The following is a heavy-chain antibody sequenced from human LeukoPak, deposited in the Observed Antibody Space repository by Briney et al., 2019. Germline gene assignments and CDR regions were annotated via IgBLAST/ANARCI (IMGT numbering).Heavy chain of an antibody. V-gene: IGHV3-21*01. D-gene: IGHD3-10*01. Sequence: GGSLRLSCAASGFTFSSYSMNWVRQAPGKGLEWVSSITSSSSYIYYADSVKGRFTISRDNAKNSLYLQMNSLIAEDTAVYYCARATFDTPPYGSGSYYNGRWGQGTLVTVSS. CDR3: ARATFDTPPYGSGSYYNGR. CDR1: GFTFSSYS. J-gene: IGHJ4*02. CDR2: ITSSSSYI.